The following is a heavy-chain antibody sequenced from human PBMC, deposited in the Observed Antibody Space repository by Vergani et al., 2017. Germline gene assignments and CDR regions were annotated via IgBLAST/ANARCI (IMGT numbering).Heavy chain of an antibody. CDR3: AGSEDEDYYGSGSYPYYYCMDV. J-gene: IGHJ6*02. CDR1: GYTFTSYA. CDR2: NNTNTGNP. D-gene: IGHD3-10*01. Sequence: QVQLVQSGAEVKKPGASVKVSCKASGYTFTSYAMNWVRQAPGQGLEWMGWNNTNTGNPTYAQGFTGRFVFSLDTSVSTAYLQISSLKAEDTAVYYCAGSEDEDYYGSGSYPYYYCMDVWGQGTTVTVSS. V-gene: IGHV7-4-1*02.